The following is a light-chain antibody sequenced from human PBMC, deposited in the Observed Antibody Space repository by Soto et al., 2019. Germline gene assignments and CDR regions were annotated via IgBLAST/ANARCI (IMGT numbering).Light chain of an antibody. J-gene: IGKJ1*01. CDR2: DAS. Sequence: DIQMTQSPSTLSASVGDIVTINFRASQSISTWLAWCQQKPGKAPKVLIYDASSLESGVPSRFSGSGSGTDFTLTISSLQPEDFATYYCLQDYNYPWTFGQGTKVDIK. V-gene: IGKV1-5*01. CDR1: QSISTW. CDR3: LQDYNYPWT.